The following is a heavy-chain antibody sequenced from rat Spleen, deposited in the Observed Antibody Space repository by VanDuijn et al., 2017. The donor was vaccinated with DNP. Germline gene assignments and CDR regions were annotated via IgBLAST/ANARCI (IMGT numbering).Heavy chain of an antibody. Sequence: EVQLVESGGGLVQPGRSLKLSCAASGFTFSAYYMAWVRQAPAKGLEWVAYIASAAYAPYYGDSVKGRFTISRDNAKSTLYLQMNSLRSEDMATYYCVRWNSGHFDYWGQGVMVTVSS. J-gene: IGHJ2*01. CDR2: IASAAYAP. CDR1: GFTFSAYY. D-gene: IGHD4-3*01. CDR3: VRWNSGHFDY. V-gene: IGHV5-22*01.